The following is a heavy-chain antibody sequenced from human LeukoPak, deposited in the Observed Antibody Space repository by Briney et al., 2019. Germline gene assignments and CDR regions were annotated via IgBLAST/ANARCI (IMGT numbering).Heavy chain of an antibody. CDR3: ARGDSSGYPDY. V-gene: IGHV4-4*07. Sequence: SETLSLTCTVSGGSISNYYWTWIRQPAGKGLEWIGRIYTSGGTNYNPSLKSRVTMSVDTSTNQFSLKLTSVTAADTAVYYCARGDSSGYPDYWGQGSLVTVSS. CDR1: GGSISNYY. D-gene: IGHD3-22*01. CDR2: IYTSGGT. J-gene: IGHJ4*02.